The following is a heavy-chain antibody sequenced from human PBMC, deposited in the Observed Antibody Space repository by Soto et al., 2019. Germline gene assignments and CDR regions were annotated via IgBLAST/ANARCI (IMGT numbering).Heavy chain of an antibody. CDR3: ANAGTTVTPWASPGYYYYMDV. CDR1: GFTFDDYA. V-gene: IGHV3-9*01. D-gene: IGHD4-17*01. Sequence: GGSLRLSCAASGFTFDDYAMHWVRQAPGKGLEWVSGISWNSGSIGYADSVKGRFTISRDNAKNSLYLQMNSLRAVDTALYYCANAGTTVTPWASPGYYYYMDVWGKGTTVTVSS. J-gene: IGHJ6*03. CDR2: ISWNSGSI.